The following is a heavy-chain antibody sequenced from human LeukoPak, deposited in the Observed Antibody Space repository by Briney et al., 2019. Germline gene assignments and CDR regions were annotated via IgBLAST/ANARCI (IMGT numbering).Heavy chain of an antibody. V-gene: IGHV3-48*03. CDR2: ISSSGSTI. CDR3: AELGITMIGGV. CDR1: GFTFSSYE. J-gene: IGHJ6*04. Sequence: PGGSLRLSCAASGFTFSSYETNWVRQAPGKGLEWVSYISSSGSTIYYADSVKGRFTISRDNAKNSLCLQMNSLRAEDTAVYYCAELGITMIGGVWGKGTTVTISS. D-gene: IGHD3-10*02.